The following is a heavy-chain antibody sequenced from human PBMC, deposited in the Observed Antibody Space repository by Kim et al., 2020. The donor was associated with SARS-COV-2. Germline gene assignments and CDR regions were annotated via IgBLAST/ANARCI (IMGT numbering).Heavy chain of an antibody. J-gene: IGHJ5*02. CDR1: GDTFTGY. CDR2: INPSSGDT. D-gene: IGHD5-12*01. Sequence: ASVKVSCEASGDTFTGYMHWVRQAPGQGLEWMGWINPSSGDTSSLQKFQGRVTMTWDMSISTAYMALTRLRFDDTAVYYCARGGKDGYPLQIDLWGQGSL. CDR3: ARGGKDGYPLQIDL. V-gene: IGHV1-2*02.